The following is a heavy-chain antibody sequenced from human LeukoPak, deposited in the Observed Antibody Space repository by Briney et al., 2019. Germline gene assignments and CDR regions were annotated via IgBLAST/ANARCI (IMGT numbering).Heavy chain of an antibody. D-gene: IGHD3-10*01. Sequence: GASVKVSCKASGGTFSRHAISWVRQAPGQGLEWMGGIIPIFGTANYAQKFQGRVTITADESTSTAYMELSSLRSEDTAVYYCAREREDGSGSYYLWFDPWGQGTLVTVSS. CDR1: GGTFSRHA. CDR2: IIPIFGTA. CDR3: AREREDGSGSYYLWFDP. J-gene: IGHJ5*02. V-gene: IGHV1-69*13.